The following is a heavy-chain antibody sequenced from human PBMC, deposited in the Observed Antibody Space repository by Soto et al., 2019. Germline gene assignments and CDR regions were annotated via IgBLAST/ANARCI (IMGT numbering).Heavy chain of an antibody. Sequence: SVKVSCKASGGTFSSYAISWVRQAPGQGLEWMGGIIPIFGTTNYAQKFQGRVTITEDESTSTAYMELSSLRSEDTAVFYCARGKRAGDYYYGMDVWGQGTTVTVSS. CDR1: GGTFSSYA. V-gene: IGHV1-69*13. CDR3: ARGKRAGDYYYGMDV. J-gene: IGHJ6*02. CDR2: IIPIFGTT.